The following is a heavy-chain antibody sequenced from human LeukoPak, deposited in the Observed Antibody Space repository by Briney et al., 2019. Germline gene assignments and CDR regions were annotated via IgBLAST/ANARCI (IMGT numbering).Heavy chain of an antibody. CDR2: IKSKTDGGTT. J-gene: IGHJ4*02. CDR3: TTEAYSSGSPGGYFDY. CDR1: GITFSNAW. V-gene: IGHV3-15*01. D-gene: IGHD6-19*01. Sequence: PGGSLRLSCAASGITFSNAWMTWVRRAPGKGLEWVGLIKSKTDGGTTDYAAPVKGRFTISRDDSENTLSLQMNSLKTEDTAVYYCTTEAYSSGSPGGYFDYWGQGTLVTVSS.